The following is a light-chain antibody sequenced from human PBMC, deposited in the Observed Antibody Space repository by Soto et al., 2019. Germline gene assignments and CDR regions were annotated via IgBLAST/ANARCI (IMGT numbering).Light chain of an antibody. V-gene: IGKV3-11*01. J-gene: IGKJ4*01. CDR1: QSVSSY. CDR3: QHRECLPRT. CDR2: DAS. Sequence: VFTQTQATLSSSPVKIATLSCXARQSVSSYVAWYQQRRGQAPRLLIYDASNRATGIPAMFSGSGSGTDFTLTISVVQAEDVALYCSQHRECLPRTFGEGTKVDIK.